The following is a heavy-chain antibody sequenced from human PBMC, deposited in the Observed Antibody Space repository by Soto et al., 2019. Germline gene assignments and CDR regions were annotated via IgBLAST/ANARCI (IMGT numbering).Heavy chain of an antibody. CDR1: GYTFTSYA. J-gene: IGHJ4*02. Sequence: ASVKVSCKASGYTFTSYAMHWVRQAPGQRLEWMGWINAGNGNTKYSQKFQGRVTITRDTSASTAYMELSSLRSEDTAVYYCARVWYYDSSGSSFDYWGQGTLVTSPQ. CDR3: ARVWYYDSSGSSFDY. CDR2: INAGNGNT. D-gene: IGHD3-22*01. V-gene: IGHV1-3*01.